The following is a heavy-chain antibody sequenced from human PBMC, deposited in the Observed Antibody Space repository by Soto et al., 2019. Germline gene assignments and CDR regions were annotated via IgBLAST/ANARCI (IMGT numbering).Heavy chain of an antibody. V-gene: IGHV3-53*01. J-gene: IGHJ3*02. Sequence: SLELSCASSRDTVKIYFMGLSLQAQGKGLEWVSVIYSGGSTYYADSVKGRFTISRDNSNNTLYLQLNSLRAEDTAVYYCSKVICTSTRCWGIDAVDIWGRGTMVTVS. D-gene: IGHD2-2*01. CDR1: RDTVKIYF. CDR2: IYSGGST. CDR3: SKVICTSTRCWGIDAVDI.